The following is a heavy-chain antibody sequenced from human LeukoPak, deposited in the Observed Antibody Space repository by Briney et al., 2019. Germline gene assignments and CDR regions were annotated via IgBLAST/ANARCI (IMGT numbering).Heavy chain of an antibody. CDR2: ISGSGGSI. J-gene: IGHJ4*02. CDR3: ARDLRDNNF. Sequence: GGSLRLSCAASGFTFSSYAMSWVRQAPGKGLEWVSAISGSGGSIYYADSVKGRFTISRDNSKNTLYLQVNGLRADDTAVYYCARDLRDNNFWGQGTLVTVSS. V-gene: IGHV3-23*01. D-gene: IGHD5-24*01. CDR1: GFTFSSYA.